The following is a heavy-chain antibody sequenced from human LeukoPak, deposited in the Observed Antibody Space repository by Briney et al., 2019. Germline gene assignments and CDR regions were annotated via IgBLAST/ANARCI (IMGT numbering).Heavy chain of an antibody. J-gene: IGHJ4*02. V-gene: IGHV4-59*05. CDR3: ARLASYGFIDY. CDR1: GCSITGYH. D-gene: IGHD5-18*01. CDR2: IYHSGTT. Sequence: SETLSPTCTVSGCSITGYHWSWIRQPPGKGLEWIGSIYHSGTTYYNTSLQSRVTISVDTSMSHFSLRLSSVTAADTAVYFCARLASYGFIDYWGQGTLVTVSS.